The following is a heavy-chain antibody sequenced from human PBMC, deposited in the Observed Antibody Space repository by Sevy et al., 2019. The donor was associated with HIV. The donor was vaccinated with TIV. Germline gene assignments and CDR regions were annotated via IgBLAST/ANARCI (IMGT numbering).Heavy chain of an antibody. J-gene: IGHJ3*02. Sequence: GGSLRLSCAASGFTFSNYAMSWVRQAPGKGLEWVSAIGHSGSDTFYADSVKGRFTISRDNSKNTLYLQMNRLRGEDTALHYCAKDITTIVGDAFDIWGHGTMVTVSS. D-gene: IGHD3-22*01. CDR1: GFTFSNYA. CDR3: AKDITTIVGDAFDI. V-gene: IGHV3-23*01. CDR2: IGHSGSDT.